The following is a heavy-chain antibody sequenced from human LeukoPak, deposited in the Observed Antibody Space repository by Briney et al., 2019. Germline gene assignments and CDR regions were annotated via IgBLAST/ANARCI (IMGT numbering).Heavy chain of an antibody. V-gene: IGHV1-69*13. CDR2: IIPIFGTA. CDR1: RGTFSSYA. D-gene: IGHD3-10*01. CDR3: ARDVTMVRGARYRTYKWFDP. J-gene: IGHJ5*02. Sequence: SVKVSCKASRGTFSSYAIIWVRQAPGQGLEWMGGIIPIFGTANYAQKFQGRVTISADESTSTVYMELSSLRSEDTAVYYCARDVTMVRGARYRTYKWFDPWGQGTLVIVSA.